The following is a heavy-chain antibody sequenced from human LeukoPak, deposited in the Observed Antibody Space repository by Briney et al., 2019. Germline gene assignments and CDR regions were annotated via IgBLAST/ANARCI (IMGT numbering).Heavy chain of an antibody. CDR3: AKLNSMYSSGRTLPTDYYYYYYMDV. V-gene: IGHV3-30*02. J-gene: IGHJ6*03. D-gene: IGHD6-19*01. CDR1: GFTFSSYG. Sequence: GGSLRLSCAASGFTFSSYGMHWVRQAPGKGLEWVAFIRYDGSNKYYADSVKGRFTISRDNSKNTLYLQMNSLRAEDTAVYYCAKLNSMYSSGRTLPTDYYYYYYMDVWGKGTTVTISS. CDR2: IRYDGSNK.